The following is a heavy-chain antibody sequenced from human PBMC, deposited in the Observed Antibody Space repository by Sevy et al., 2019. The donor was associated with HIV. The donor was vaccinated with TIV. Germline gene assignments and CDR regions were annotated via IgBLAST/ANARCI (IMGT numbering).Heavy chain of an antibody. J-gene: IGHJ4*02. CDR1: GFTFSNYA. CDR2: FSGSAHRT. V-gene: IGHV3-23*01. D-gene: IGHD5-18*01. CDR3: VKEVSEYSYSDY. Sequence: GGSLRLSCAASGFTFSNYAMSWVRQTPGKGLEWVSAFSGSAHRTYYTDSVKGRFTISRDNSKNMLFLKMNSLRAEDTAVYYCVKEVSEYSYSDYWGQGTLVTVSS.